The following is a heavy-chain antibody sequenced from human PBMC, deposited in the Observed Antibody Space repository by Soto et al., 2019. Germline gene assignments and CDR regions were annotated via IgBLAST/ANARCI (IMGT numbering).Heavy chain of an antibody. CDR1: GYTFTGYY. CDR2: INPNSGGT. Sequence: ASVKVSCKASGYTFTGYYMHWVRQAPGQGLEWMGWINPNSGGTNYAQKFQGWVTMTRDTSISTAYMELSRLRSDDTAVYYCARVLSWNYAYYYYYMDVWGKGTTVTVSS. D-gene: IGHD1-7*01. CDR3: ARVLSWNYAYYYYYMDV. V-gene: IGHV1-2*04. J-gene: IGHJ6*03.